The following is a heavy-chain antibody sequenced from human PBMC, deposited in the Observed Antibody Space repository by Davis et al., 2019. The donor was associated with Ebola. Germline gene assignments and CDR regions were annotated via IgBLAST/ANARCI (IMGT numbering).Heavy chain of an antibody. V-gene: IGHV3-21*01. CDR1: GFTFSSYT. D-gene: IGHD2-21*01. CDR2: LTSLSRYK. CDR3: ARVAGSGDSSDY. J-gene: IGHJ4*02. Sequence: GESLKISCAASGFTFSSYTMTWVRQAPGKGLEWVSSLTSLSRYKYYAGSMKGRVTISRDNTKDSVYLQMNSLRVEDTAVYYCARVAGSGDSSDYWGQGTLVTVSS.